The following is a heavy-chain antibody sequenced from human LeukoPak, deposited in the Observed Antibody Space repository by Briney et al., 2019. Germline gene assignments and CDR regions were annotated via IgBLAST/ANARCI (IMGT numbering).Heavy chain of an antibody. J-gene: IGHJ6*02. D-gene: IGHD6-6*01. Sequence: SQTLSLTCAISGDSVSSNSAAWNWIRQSPSRGLEWLGRTYYRSKWYNDYAVSVKSLITINPDTSKNQFSLQLNSVTPEDTAVYYCARVQYSSSSDYYYGMDVWGQGTTVTVSS. CDR3: ARVQYSSSSDYYYGMDV. V-gene: IGHV6-1*01. CDR1: GDSVSSNSAA. CDR2: TYYRSKWYN.